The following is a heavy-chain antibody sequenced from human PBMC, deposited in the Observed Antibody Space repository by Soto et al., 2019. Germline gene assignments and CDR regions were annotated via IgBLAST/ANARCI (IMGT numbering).Heavy chain of an antibody. Sequence: GGSLRLSCAASGFTFSDYYMSWIRQAPGKGLEWVSYISSSGNTIHYADSVKGRFTISRDNAKNSLYLQMNSLRADDTAVYYCARDMFYYGSGTYYRFIDYWGQGTLVTVSS. V-gene: IGHV3-11*01. CDR1: GFTFSDYY. J-gene: IGHJ4*02. D-gene: IGHD3-10*01. CDR2: ISSSGNTI. CDR3: ARDMFYYGSGTYYRFIDY.